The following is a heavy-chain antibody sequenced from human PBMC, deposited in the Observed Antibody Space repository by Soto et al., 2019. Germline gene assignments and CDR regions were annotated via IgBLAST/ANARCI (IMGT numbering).Heavy chain of an antibody. CDR3: AAGPHCSGGSCYSFVSYYYYMDV. Sequence: SVKVSCKASGFTFTSSAMQRVRQARGQRLEWIGWIVVGSGNTNYAQKFQERVTITRDMSTSTAYMELSSLRSEDTAVYYCAAGPHCSGGSCYSFVSYYYYMDVWGKGTTVTVSS. D-gene: IGHD2-15*01. CDR2: IVVGSGNT. V-gene: IGHV1-58*02. J-gene: IGHJ6*03. CDR1: GFTFTSSA.